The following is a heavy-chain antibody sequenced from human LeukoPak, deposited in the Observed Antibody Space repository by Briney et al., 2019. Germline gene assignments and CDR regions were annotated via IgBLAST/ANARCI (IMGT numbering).Heavy chain of an antibody. J-gene: IGHJ5*02. Sequence: ASVKVSCKASGYTFTSYDINWVRQATGQGFEWMGWKNPNSGNTGYAQKFQGRVTMTRNTSISTAYMELSSLRSEDTAVYYCARTPTKLLGYCTITSCRNWFDPWGQGTLVTVSS. CDR3: ARTPTKLLGYCTITSCRNWFDP. CDR1: GYTFTSYD. D-gene: IGHD2-2*01. V-gene: IGHV1-8*01. CDR2: KNPNSGNT.